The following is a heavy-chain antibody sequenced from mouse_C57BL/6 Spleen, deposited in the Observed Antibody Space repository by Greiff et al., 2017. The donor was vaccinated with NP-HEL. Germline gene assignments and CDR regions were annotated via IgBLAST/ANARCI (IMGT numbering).Heavy chain of an antibody. CDR1: GFTFSDFY. V-gene: IGHV7-1*01. CDR2: SRNKANDYTT. J-gene: IGHJ4*01. D-gene: IGHD1-1*01. CDR3: ARDAGDYYGSSYVDAMDY. Sequence: EVQVVESGGGLVQSGRSLRLSCATSGFTFSDFYMEWVRQAPGKGLEWIAASRNKANDYTTEYSASVKGRFIVSRDTSQSILYLQMNALRAEDTAIYYCARDAGDYYGSSYVDAMDYWGQGTSVTVSS.